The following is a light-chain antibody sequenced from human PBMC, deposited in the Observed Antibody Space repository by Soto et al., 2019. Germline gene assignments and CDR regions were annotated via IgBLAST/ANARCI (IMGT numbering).Light chain of an antibody. CDR1: SSNIGSNY. J-gene: IGLJ3*02. Sequence: QAVVTQPPSASGTPGQRVTISCSGSSSNIGSNYVYWYQHLPGTAPKVLIYKNNHRPSGVPDRFSGSKSDTSASLAISGLLSEDEAHYYGAVWDDSLSGVVFGGGNKLNVL. V-gene: IGLV1-47*01. CDR3: AVWDDSLSGVV. CDR2: KNN.